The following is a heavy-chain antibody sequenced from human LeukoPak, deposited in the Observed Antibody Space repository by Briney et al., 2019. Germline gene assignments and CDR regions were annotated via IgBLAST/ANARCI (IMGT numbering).Heavy chain of an antibody. CDR2: MNPNSGNT. V-gene: IGHV1-8*01. D-gene: IGHD2-15*01. J-gene: IGHJ4*02. CDR3: ARRHGRCSDGSCYYPDY. CDR1: GYTFTSYD. Sequence: PWASVKVSCKASGYTFTSYDINWVRQATGQGLEWMGWMNPNSGNTGYAQKFQGRVTMTRNSSITTAYMELSSLRSEDTAVYYRARRHGRCSDGSCYYPDYWGQGTLVTVSS.